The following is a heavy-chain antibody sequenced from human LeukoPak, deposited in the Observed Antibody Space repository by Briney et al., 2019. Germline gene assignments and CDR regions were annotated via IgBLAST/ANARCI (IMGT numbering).Heavy chain of an antibody. V-gene: IGHV3-30*04. CDR2: IAYDGSNG. Sequence: GGSLRLSCAASGFTFTNYAMHWVRQAPGKGLEWVAVIAYDGSNGYYADSVKGRFTISRDNSKNTLNLQMNSLRAEDTAVYYCAKDRADFGEVWIFDYWGQGTLVTVSS. J-gene: IGHJ4*02. D-gene: IGHD3-10*01. CDR1: GFTFTNYA. CDR3: AKDRADFGEVWIFDY.